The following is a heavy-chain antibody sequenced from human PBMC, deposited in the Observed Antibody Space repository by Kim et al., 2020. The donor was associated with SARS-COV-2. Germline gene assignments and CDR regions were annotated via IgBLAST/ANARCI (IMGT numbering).Heavy chain of an antibody. J-gene: IGHJ2*01. V-gene: IGHV3-33*06. D-gene: IGHD6-13*01. Sequence: VKGRFTISRDNSKNTLYLQMNSLRAEDTAVYYCAKGRIAAAGTDDWYFDLWGRGTLVTVSS. CDR3: AKGRIAAAGTDDWYFDL.